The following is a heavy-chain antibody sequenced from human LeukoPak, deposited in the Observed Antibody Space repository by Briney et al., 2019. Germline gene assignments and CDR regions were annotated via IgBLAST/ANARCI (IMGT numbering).Heavy chain of an antibody. CDR3: ARLPCSGGSCYVAH. CDR1: GGSFSGYY. CDR2: INHSGST. J-gene: IGHJ5*02. D-gene: IGHD2-15*01. Sequence: SETLCLTCAVYGGSFSGYYWSWIRQPPGKGLEWIGEINHSGSTNYNPSLKSRVTISVDTSKNQFSLKLSSVTAADTAVYYCARLPCSGGSCYVAHWGQGTLDTVSS. V-gene: IGHV4-34*01.